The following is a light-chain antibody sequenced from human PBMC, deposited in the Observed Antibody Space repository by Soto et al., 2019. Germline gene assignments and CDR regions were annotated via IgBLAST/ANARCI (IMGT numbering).Light chain of an antibody. J-gene: IGKJ4*01. CDR1: QSISSY. CDR3: QQRTNWPPALT. CDR2: DAS. V-gene: IGKV3-11*01. Sequence: EIGLTQSPATLSLSAGERAALSCRASQSISSYLAWYQQKPGQAPRLLIYDASNRATGIPARFSGSGSGTDFTLTISTLEPEDFAVYYCQQRTNWPPALTFGGGTKVEIK.